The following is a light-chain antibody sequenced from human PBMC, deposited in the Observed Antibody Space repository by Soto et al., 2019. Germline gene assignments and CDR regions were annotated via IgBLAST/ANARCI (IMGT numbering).Light chain of an antibody. CDR2: DAS. Sequence: EIVLTQSPATLSLSPGERATLSCRASQSVSSYLAWYQQKPGQAPRLLIYDASNMATGIPARFSGSGSWTDFTLTISSLEPEDFAVYYCQQRSNWPPKLTFGGGTKVEIK. CDR1: QSVSSY. J-gene: IGKJ4*01. CDR3: QQRSNWPPKLT. V-gene: IGKV3-11*01.